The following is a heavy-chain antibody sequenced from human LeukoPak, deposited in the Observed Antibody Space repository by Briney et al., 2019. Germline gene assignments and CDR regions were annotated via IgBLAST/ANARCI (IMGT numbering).Heavy chain of an antibody. D-gene: IGHD6-19*01. CDR2: IYSGGTT. J-gene: IGHJ4*02. CDR3: VRDLYSSGWYYFDY. CDR1: GFTFSSYW. V-gene: IGHV3-66*01. Sequence: GGSLRLSCAASGFTFSSYWMSWVRQAPGKGLEWVSVIYSGGTTYYADSVKGRFTISRDNSKNTLYLQMNSLRAEDTAVYFCVRDLYSSGWYYFDYWGQGTLVTVSS.